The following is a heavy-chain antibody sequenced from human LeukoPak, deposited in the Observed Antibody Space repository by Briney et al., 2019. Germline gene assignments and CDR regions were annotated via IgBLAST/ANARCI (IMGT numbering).Heavy chain of an antibody. Sequence: GGSLRLSCAASGFTFDDYAMHWVRQAPGKGLEWVSGISWNSGSIGYADSVKGRFTISRDNAKNSLYLQMNSLRAEDTAVYYCAKDRGRTVTYYFDYWGQGTQVTVSS. CDR3: AKDRGRTVTYYFDY. V-gene: IGHV3-9*01. CDR1: GFTFDDYA. D-gene: IGHD4-17*01. CDR2: ISWNSGSI. J-gene: IGHJ4*02.